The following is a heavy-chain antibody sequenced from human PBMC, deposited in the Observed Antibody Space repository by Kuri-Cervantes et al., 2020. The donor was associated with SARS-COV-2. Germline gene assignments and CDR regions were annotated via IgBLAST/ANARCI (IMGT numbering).Heavy chain of an antibody. J-gene: IGHJ3*02. V-gene: IGHV1-69*13. CDR2: IIPIFGTA. D-gene: IGHD2-2*01. Sequence: SVKVSCNASGGTFSSYAISWVRQAPGQGLEWMGGIIPIFGTANYEQKFQGRVTITADESTSTAYMELSRLRSEDKDLYYCARGTVPFPPSQTPVPAARIFPRVRAFDIWGQGTMVTVSS. CDR1: GGTFSSYA. CDR3: ARGTVPFPPSQTPVPAARIFPRVRAFDI.